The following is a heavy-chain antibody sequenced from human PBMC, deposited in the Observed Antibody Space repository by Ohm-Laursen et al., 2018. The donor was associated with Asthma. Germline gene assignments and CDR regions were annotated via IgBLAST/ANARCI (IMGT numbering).Heavy chain of an antibody. CDR1: GFSLNTSGVG. J-gene: IGHJ4*02. CDR3: AHRKGSYYFDY. Sequence: TQTLTLTCTFSGFSLNTSGVGVGWIRQPPGQALEWLALIFWDDDKRYSSSLKSRLTITKDTSKNQVVLTMTNMDPVDTARYYCAHRKGSYYFDYWGQGTLVTVSS. D-gene: IGHD3-10*01. CDR2: IFWDDDK. V-gene: IGHV2-5*02.